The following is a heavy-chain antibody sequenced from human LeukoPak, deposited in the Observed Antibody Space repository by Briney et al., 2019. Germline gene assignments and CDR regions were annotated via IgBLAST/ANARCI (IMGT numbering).Heavy chain of an antibody. V-gene: IGHV3-21*01. CDR3: ARETDYYDSSGYYPLGN. CDR2: ISSSSSYI. D-gene: IGHD3-22*01. J-gene: IGHJ4*02. Sequence: PGGSLRLSCAASGYTFSSYSMHWVPQAPGKGLEWVSSISSSSSYIYYADSVKGRFTISRDNAKNSLYLQMNSLRAEDTAVYYCARETDYYDSSGYYPLGNWGQGTLVTVSS. CDR1: GYTFSSYS.